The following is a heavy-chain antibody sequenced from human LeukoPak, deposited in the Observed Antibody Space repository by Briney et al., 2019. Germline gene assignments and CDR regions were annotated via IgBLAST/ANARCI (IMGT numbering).Heavy chain of an antibody. CDR3: AREHGAGTVDY. V-gene: IGHV4-59*01. CDR1: GGSISGYY. D-gene: IGHD6-19*01. Sequence: SETLSLTCTVSGGSISGYYWSWIRQPPGKGLEWIGYIYYSGSTNYNPSLKSRVTISVDTSKNQFSLKLSSVTAADTAVYYCAREHGAGTVDYWGQGTLVTVSS. CDR2: IYYSGST. J-gene: IGHJ4*02.